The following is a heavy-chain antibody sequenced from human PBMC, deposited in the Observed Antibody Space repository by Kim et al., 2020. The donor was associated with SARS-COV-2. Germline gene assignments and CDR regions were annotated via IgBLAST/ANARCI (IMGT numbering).Heavy chain of an antibody. CDR1: GGSISSYY. Sequence: SETLSLTCTVSGGSISSYYWSWIRQPPGKGLEWIGYIYYSGSTNYNPSLKSRVTISVDTSKNQFSLKLSSVTAADTAVYYCARVGDSDYGDVLFDYWGQGTLVTVSS. CDR3: ARVGDSDYGDVLFDY. D-gene: IGHD4-17*01. V-gene: IGHV4-59*13. J-gene: IGHJ4*02. CDR2: IYYSGST.